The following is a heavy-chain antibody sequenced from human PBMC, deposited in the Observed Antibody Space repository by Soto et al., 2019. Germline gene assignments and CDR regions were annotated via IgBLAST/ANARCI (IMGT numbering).Heavy chain of an antibody. J-gene: IGHJ4*02. Sequence: SVKVSCKASGGTFSSYAISWVRQAPGQGLEWMGGIIPIFGTANYAQKFQGRVTITADESASTAYMELSSLRSEDTAVYYCARLFSQKTGTTDYWGQGTLVTVSS. CDR1: GGTFSSYA. CDR3: ARLFSQKTGTTDY. V-gene: IGHV1-69*13. CDR2: IIPIFGTA. D-gene: IGHD1-1*01.